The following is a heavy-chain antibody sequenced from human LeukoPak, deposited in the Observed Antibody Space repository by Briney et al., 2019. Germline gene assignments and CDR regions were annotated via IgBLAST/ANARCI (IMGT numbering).Heavy chain of an antibody. D-gene: IGHD1-26*01. Sequence: SETLSPTCTVSGGSISSYYWSWIRQPAGKGLEWIGRIYTSGSTNYNPSLKSRVTMSVDTSKNQFSLKLSSVTAADTAVYYCAREGSYYGYYYYMDVWGKGTTVTVSS. V-gene: IGHV4-4*07. J-gene: IGHJ6*03. CDR1: GGSISSYY. CDR3: AREGSYYGYYYYMDV. CDR2: IYTSGST.